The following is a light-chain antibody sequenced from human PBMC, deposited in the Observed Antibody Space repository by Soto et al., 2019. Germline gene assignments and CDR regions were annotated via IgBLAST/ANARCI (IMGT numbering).Light chain of an antibody. Sequence: QSALTQPASVSGSPGQSITISCTGTSSDVGSYNLVSWYQQHPGKAPKLMIHEVSERPSGVSNRFSASKSGNTASLTISGLLAEDGADNYCSSYTRGSTYAFGTGTKVTVL. CDR1: SSDVGSYNL. V-gene: IGLV2-14*02. CDR3: SSYTRGSTYA. J-gene: IGLJ1*01. CDR2: EVS.